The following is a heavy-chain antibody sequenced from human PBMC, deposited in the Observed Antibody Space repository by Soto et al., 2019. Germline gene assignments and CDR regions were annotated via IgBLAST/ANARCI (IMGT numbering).Heavy chain of an antibody. CDR2: IYYSGST. D-gene: IGHD6-19*01. CDR3: ARDRRYSSGWYPHNWFDP. CDR1: GGSISSSSYY. Sequence: SETLSLTCTVSGGSISSSSYYWGWIRQPPGKGLEWIGSIYYSGSTYYNPSLKSRVTISVDTSKNQFSLKLSSVTAADTAVYYCARDRRYSSGWYPHNWFDPWGQGTLVTVSS. J-gene: IGHJ5*02. V-gene: IGHV4-39*02.